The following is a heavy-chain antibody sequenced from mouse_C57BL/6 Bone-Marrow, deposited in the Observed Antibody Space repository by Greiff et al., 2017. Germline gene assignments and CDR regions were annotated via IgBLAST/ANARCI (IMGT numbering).Heavy chain of an antibody. CDR2: IYPGSGST. J-gene: IGHJ2*01. CDR1: GYTFTSYW. V-gene: IGHV1-55*01. D-gene: IGHD1-1*01. Sequence: QVQLQQSGAELVKPGASVKMSCKASGYTFTSYWITWVKQRPGQGLEWIGDIYPGSGSTNYNEKFKSKATLTVDTSSSTAYMQLSSLTSEDSAVYYCARYTTVKGIDYWGQGTTLTVSS. CDR3: ARYTTVKGIDY.